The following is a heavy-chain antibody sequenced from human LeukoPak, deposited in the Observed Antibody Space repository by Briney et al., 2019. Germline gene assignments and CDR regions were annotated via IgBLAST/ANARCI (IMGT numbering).Heavy chain of an antibody. Sequence: SETLSLTCTVSGGSVSTYYWSWIRQPPGKELEWIGYVSHSGNTNCNPSLKSRLTMSLDTSKNHFSLRLSSVNAADTAVYYCARTGSGWSFDYWGQGSLVTVSS. CDR3: ARTGSGWSFDY. CDR2: VSHSGNT. D-gene: IGHD6-19*01. J-gene: IGHJ4*02. V-gene: IGHV4-59*02. CDR1: GGSVSTYY.